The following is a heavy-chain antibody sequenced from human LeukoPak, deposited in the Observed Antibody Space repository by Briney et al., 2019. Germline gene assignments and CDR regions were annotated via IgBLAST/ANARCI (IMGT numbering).Heavy chain of an antibody. D-gene: IGHD2-15*01. CDR3: ARGRIVVVVAGPDYYYYMDV. Sequence: GGSLRLSCAASGFTFSSYAMHWVRQAPGKGLEWVAVISYDGSNKYYADSVKGRFTISRDNSKNTLYLQMNSLRAEDTAVYYCARGRIVVVVAGPDYYYYMDVWGKGTTVTVSS. J-gene: IGHJ6*03. CDR2: ISYDGSNK. CDR1: GFTFSSYA. V-gene: IGHV3-30*04.